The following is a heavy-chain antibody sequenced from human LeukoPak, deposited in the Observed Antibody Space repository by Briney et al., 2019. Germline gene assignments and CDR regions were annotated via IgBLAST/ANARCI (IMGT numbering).Heavy chain of an antibody. Sequence: SETLSLTCTVSGGSIRSSYYYWGWIRQPPGKGLEWIGNIYYSGSTYYNPSLRGRVTISVDTSQNRFSLKLSSVTAADTAVYFCARLTVSRPFSVLYTGIDYWGQGALITVSS. V-gene: IGHV4-39*01. CDR3: ARLTVSRPFSVLYTGIDY. CDR1: GGSIRSSYYY. D-gene: IGHD3-16*01. J-gene: IGHJ4*02. CDR2: IYYSGST.